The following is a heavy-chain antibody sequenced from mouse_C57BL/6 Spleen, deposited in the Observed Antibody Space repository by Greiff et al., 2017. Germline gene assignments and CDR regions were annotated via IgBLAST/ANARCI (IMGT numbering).Heavy chain of an antibody. J-gene: IGHJ3*01. CDR2: IDPNSGGT. D-gene: IGHD2-4*01. CDR3: ARPIYYDYDGFAY. V-gene: IGHV1-72*01. Sequence: QVQLQQPGAELVKPGASVKLSCKASGYTFTSYWMHWVKQRPGRGLEWIGRIDPNSGGTKYNEKFKSKATLTVDKPSSTAYMQLSSLPSEDSAVYYCARPIYYDYDGFAYWGQGTLVTVSA. CDR1: GYTFTSYW.